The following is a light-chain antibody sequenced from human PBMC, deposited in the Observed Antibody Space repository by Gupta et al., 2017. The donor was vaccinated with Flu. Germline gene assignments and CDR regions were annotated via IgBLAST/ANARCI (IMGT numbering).Light chain of an antibody. Sequence: SVLTQPPSVSGAPGQAVIISCTGSRSNIGAGYAVPWYQQVPGTAPKVLISDKTNRRSGVPDRFAGSRSGTSASLAITGLQDEDEADYYCQSYDSSLNGNVFGSGTQVTVL. CDR1: RSNIGAGYA. V-gene: IGLV1-40*01. J-gene: IGLJ1*01. CDR2: DKT. CDR3: QSYDSSLNGNV.